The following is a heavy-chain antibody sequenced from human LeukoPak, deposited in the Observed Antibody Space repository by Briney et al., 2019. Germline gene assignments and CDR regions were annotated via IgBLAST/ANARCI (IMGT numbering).Heavy chain of an antibody. CDR3: ARDRSGWYDGFDP. CDR2: IYHSGST. V-gene: IGHV4-4*02. CDR1: GSSLNSSNW. Sequence: SETLSLTCAVSGSSLNSSNWWSWVRQPPGKGLEWIGEIYHSGSTNYNPSLKSRVTISVDKSKNQFSLKLSSVTAADTAVYYCARDRSGWYDGFDPWGQGTLVTVSS. D-gene: IGHD6-19*01. J-gene: IGHJ5*02.